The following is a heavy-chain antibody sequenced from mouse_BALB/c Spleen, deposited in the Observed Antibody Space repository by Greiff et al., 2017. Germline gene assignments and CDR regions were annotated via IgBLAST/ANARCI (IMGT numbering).Heavy chain of an antibody. V-gene: IGHV1-7*01. Sequence: VKLMESGAELAKPGASVKMSCKASGYTFTSYWMHWVKQRPGQGLEWIGYINPSTGYTEYNQKFKDKATLTADKSSSTAYMQLSSLTSEDSAVYYCARPHYYGSSLFAYWGQGTLVTVSA. J-gene: IGHJ3*01. CDR3: ARPHYYGSSLFAY. D-gene: IGHD1-1*01. CDR2: INPSTGYT. CDR1: GYTFTSYW.